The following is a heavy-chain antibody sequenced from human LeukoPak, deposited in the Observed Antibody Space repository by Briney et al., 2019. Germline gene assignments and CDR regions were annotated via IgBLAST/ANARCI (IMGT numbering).Heavy chain of an antibody. CDR3: ARTPPVRRFEYCSSGSCYRRVGAFDI. Sequence: SQTLSLTCALSGDSVSSNSAAWHWIRQSPSRGLEWLGRTYYRSKWYNDYAVSVKSRITINPDTSKNQFSLKLSSVTAADTAVYYCARTPPVRRFEYCSSGSCYRRVGAFDIWGQGTMVTVSS. V-gene: IGHV6-1*01. CDR1: GDSVSSNSAA. D-gene: IGHD2-15*01. J-gene: IGHJ3*02. CDR2: TYYRSKWYN.